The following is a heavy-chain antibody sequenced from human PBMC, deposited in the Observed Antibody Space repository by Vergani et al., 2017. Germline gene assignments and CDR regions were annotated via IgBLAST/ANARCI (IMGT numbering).Heavy chain of an antibody. D-gene: IGHD3-10*01. J-gene: IGHJ5*02. CDR1: GGSISSGDYY. CDR3: ARGIGGSGENWFDP. CDR2: IYYSGST. Sequence: QVQLQESGPGLVKPSQTLSLTCTVSGGSISSGDYYWSWIRQPPGKGLEWIGYIYYSGSTYYNPSLKCRVTISVDTYKNQFSLKLSSVTAADTAVYYCARGIGGSGENWFDPWGQGTLVTVSS. V-gene: IGHV4-30-4*01.